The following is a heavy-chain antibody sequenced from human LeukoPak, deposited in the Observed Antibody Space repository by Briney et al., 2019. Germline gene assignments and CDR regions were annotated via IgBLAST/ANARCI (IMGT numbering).Heavy chain of an antibody. D-gene: IGHD1/OR15-1a*01. CDR2: ISFSGST. V-gene: IGHV4-59*08. J-gene: IGHJ4*02. CDR3: VRHTGGTTLDY. CDR1: GGSMSPYY. Sequence: SETLSLTCTVSGGSMSPYYWSWMRQPPGRGLEWIGHISFSGSTDYYPSLKSRVTISIDTFRNQFSQKLNSVTAADTAVYYCVRHTGGTTLDYWGQGTQVTVSS.